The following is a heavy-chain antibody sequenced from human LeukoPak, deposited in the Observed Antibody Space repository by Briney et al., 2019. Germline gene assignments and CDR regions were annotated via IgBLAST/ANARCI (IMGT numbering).Heavy chain of an antibody. V-gene: IGHV4-59*01. D-gene: IGHD2-21*02. Sequence: SETLSLTRTVSGGSISNYYWSWIRQPPGKGLECIGYIYYSGRTNYNPSLKSRVTISMDTSKNHFSLTLSSVTAADTALYYCARGAERLTATPFDYWGQGTLITVSS. CDR1: GGSISNYY. CDR2: IYYSGRT. CDR3: ARGAERLTATPFDY. J-gene: IGHJ4*02.